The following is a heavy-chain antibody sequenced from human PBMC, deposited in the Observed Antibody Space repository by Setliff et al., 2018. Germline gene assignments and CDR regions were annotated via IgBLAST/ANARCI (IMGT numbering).Heavy chain of an antibody. CDR2: INHRGTT. Sequence: KPSETLSLTCAVYGGSFSGYYWNWIRQAPGKGLEWIGEINHRGTTSYTPSLRSRVSISVDTSKNHFSLRLSSVAATDTAVYYCLRIRLVPHGHSWGQGTLVTVSS. J-gene: IGHJ4*02. D-gene: IGHD2-15*01. CDR1: GGSFSGYY. V-gene: IGHV4-34*01. CDR3: LRIRLVPHGHS.